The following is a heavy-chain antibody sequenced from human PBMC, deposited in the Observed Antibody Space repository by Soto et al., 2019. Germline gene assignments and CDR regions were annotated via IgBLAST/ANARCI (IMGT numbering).Heavy chain of an antibody. Sequence: ASVKVSCKASGYTFTSYGISWVRRAPGQGLEWMGWISAYNGNTNYAQKLQGRVTMTTDTSTSTAYMELRSLRSDDTAVYYCASGGSYYEGYYYYYGMDVWGQGTTVTVSS. J-gene: IGHJ6*02. CDR1: GYTFTSYG. CDR2: ISAYNGNT. V-gene: IGHV1-18*04. CDR3: ASGGSYYEGYYYYYGMDV. D-gene: IGHD1-26*01.